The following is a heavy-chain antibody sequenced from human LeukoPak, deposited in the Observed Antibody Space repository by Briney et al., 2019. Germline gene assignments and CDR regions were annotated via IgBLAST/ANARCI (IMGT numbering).Heavy chain of an antibody. J-gene: IGHJ3*01. D-gene: IGHD3-16*01. CDR1: GVIFRDFG. V-gene: IGHV3-30*02. CDR3: AKDTVHVCAFDL. CDR2: IRAGGNNQ. Sequence: WGSLRLSCAVSGVIFRDFGMPWVRQAPGRGLEWLTFIRAGGNNQYYADSVNGRFTISRDNSKDTMFLQMNNVRPDDTATYYCAKDTVHVCAFDLWGQGRFVTVSS.